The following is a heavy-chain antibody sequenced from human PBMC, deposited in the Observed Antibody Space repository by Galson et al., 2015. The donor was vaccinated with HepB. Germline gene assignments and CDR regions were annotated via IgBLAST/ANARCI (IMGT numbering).Heavy chain of an antibody. D-gene: IGHD3-9*01. V-gene: IGHV1-18*01. CDR3: ARDVDWALDY. Sequence: SVKVSCKASGYTFNKYGISWVRQAPGQGLEWMGWISTKRGNTKHAQNFQGRVTMTTETSKNTAYMELRSLRSADTAVYYCARDVDWALDYWGQGTLVTVSS. CDR2: ISTKRGNT. J-gene: IGHJ4*02. CDR1: GYTFNKYG.